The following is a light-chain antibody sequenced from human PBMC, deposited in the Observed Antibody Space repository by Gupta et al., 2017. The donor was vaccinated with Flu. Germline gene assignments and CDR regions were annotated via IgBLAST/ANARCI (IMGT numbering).Light chain of an antibody. CDR3: SSYTASDSFG. J-gene: IGLJ1*01. CDR1: SSDVGGYDY. CDR2: EVS. V-gene: IGLV2-14*01. Sequence: QSALTQPASVSGSPGQSITISCTGTSSDVGGYDYVSWYQQHPGKAPKVIISEVSNRPSGVSSRVSGSKSGNTASLTISGLQPEDEADYYCSSYTASDSFGFGTGTKINV.